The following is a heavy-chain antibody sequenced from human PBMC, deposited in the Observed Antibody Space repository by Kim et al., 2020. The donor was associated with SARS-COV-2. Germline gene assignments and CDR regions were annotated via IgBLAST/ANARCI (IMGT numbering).Heavy chain of an antibody. CDR2: IYPGDSDT. J-gene: IGHJ4*02. Sequence: GESLKISCKASGYIFTNYWIGWVRQMPGKGLERMGIIYPGDSDTKYSPSFQGQVTISADKSISTAYLHWSSLKASDTAVYYCARSGYNTQLASDFWGQGT. V-gene: IGHV5-51*01. CDR3: ARSGYNTQLASDF. D-gene: IGHD5-12*01. CDR1: GYIFTNYW.